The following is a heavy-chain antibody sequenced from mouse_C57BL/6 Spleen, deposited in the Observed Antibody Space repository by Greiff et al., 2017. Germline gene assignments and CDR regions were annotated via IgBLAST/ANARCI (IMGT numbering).Heavy chain of an antibody. D-gene: IGHD1-1*01. J-gene: IGHJ2*01. CDR3: ARGGDYYGSSYDY. Sequence: VQVVESGAELVKPGASVKISCKASGYAFSSYWMNWVKQRPGKGLEWIGQIYPGDGDTNYNGKFKGKATLTADKSSSTAYMQLSSLTSEDSAVYFCARGGDYYGSSYDYWGQGTTLTVSS. CDR2: IYPGDGDT. V-gene: IGHV1-80*01. CDR1: GYAFSSYW.